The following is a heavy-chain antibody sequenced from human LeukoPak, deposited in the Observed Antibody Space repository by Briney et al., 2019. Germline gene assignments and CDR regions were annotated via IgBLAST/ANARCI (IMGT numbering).Heavy chain of an antibody. D-gene: IGHD2-2*01. CDR2: INPNSGGT. CDR3: ARLGPGGSVPAAMLTSMDY. J-gene: IGHJ4*02. CDR1: GYTFTGYY. Sequence: AASVKVSCKASGYTFTGYYMHWVRQAPGQGLEWMGWINPNSGGTNYAQKFQGRVTMTRDTSISTAYMELSRLRFDDTAVYYCARLGPGGSVPAAMLTSMDYWGQGTLVTVSS. V-gene: IGHV1-2*02.